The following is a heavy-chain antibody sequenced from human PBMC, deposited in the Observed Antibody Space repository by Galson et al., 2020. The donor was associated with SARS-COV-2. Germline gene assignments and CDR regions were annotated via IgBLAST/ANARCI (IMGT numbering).Heavy chain of an antibody. CDR1: GFTFSSYS. J-gene: IGHJ4*02. V-gene: IGHV3-21*01. Sequence: GGSLRLSCAAPGFTFSSYSMNWVRQAPGKGLEWVSSISSSSSYIYYADSVKGRFTISRDNAKNSLYLQMNSLRAEDTAVYYCASGDVTSGWYLHFDYWGQGTLVTVSS. CDR3: ASGDVTSGWYLHFDY. CDR2: ISSSSSYI. D-gene: IGHD6-19*01.